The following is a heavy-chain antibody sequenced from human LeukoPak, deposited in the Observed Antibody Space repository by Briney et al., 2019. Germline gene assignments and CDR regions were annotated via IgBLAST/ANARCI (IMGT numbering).Heavy chain of an antibody. D-gene: IGHD3-22*01. V-gene: IGHV4-39*07. CDR3: ARRRNYYYDSSGYWALDY. CDR1: GGSISSSSYY. J-gene: IGHJ4*02. CDR2: IYYSGST. Sequence: PSETLSLTCTVSGGSISSSSYYWGWIRQPPGKGLEWIGSIYYSGSTNYNPSLKSRVTISVDTSKNQFSLRLSSVTAADTAVYYCARRRNYYYDSSGYWALDYWGQGTLVTASS.